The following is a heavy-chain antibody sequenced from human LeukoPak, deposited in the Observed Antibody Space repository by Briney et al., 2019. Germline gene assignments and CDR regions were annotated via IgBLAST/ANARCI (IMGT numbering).Heavy chain of an antibody. CDR1: GGSISSYY. CDR3: ARDELGWNDDAFDI. D-gene: IGHD1-1*01. CDR2: IYTSGST. J-gene: IGHJ3*02. V-gene: IGHV4-4*07. Sequence: SQTLSLTCTVSGGSISSYYWSWIRQPAGKGLEWIGRIYTSGSTNYNTSLKSRVTMSVETSKNQSSLKLSAVTAADTAVYYCARDELGWNDDAFDIWGQGTMVTVSS.